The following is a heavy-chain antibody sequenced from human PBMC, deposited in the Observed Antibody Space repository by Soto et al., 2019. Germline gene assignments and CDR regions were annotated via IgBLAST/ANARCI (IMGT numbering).Heavy chain of an antibody. CDR2: IYYSGST. V-gene: IGHV4-59*01. CDR3: ARVGYCSSTSCYGPDYYYYYMDV. D-gene: IGHD2-2*03. Sequence: SETLSLTCTVSGGSISSYYWGWIRQPPGKGLEWIGYIYYSGSTNYNPSLKSRVTISVDTSKNQFSLKLSSVTAADTAVYYCARVGYCSSTSCYGPDYYYYYMDVWGKGTTVTVSS. J-gene: IGHJ6*03. CDR1: GGSISSYY.